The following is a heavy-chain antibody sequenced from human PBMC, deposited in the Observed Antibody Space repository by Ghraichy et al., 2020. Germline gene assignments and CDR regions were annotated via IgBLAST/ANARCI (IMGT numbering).Heavy chain of an antibody. CDR1: GFTFSSYW. J-gene: IGHJ6*03. D-gene: IGHD6-19*01. V-gene: IGHV3-7*01. CDR3: ARDSPDSSGWSFYYMDV. CDR2: IKQDGSEK. Sequence: GESLNISCAASGFTFSSYWMSWVRQAPGKGLEWVANIKQDGSEKYYVDSVKGRFTISRDNAKNSLYLQMNSLRAEDTAVYYCARDSPDSSGWSFYYMDVWGKGTTVTVSS.